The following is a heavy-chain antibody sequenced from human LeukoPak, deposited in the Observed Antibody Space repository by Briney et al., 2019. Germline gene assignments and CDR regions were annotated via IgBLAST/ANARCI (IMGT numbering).Heavy chain of an antibody. D-gene: IGHD6-13*01. V-gene: IGHV3-7*03. Sequence: SGGSLRLSCAASGFTFSSYWMSWVRQAPGKGLEWVANIKQDGSEKYYVDSVKGRFTISRDNAKNSLYLQMNSLRAEDTAVYYCAPQQARSRIAAAGEYNWFDPWGQGTLVTVSS. CDR1: GFTFSSYW. J-gene: IGHJ5*02. CDR3: APQQARSRIAAAGEYNWFDP. CDR2: IKQDGSEK.